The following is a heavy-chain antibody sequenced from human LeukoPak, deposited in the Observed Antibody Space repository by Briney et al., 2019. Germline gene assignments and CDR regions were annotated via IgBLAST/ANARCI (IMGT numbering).Heavy chain of an antibody. J-gene: IGHJ4*02. CDR1: GFTFSSYW. Sequence: GGSLRLSCAASGFTFSSYWMHRVRQVPGKGLVWVSRINIDGSTTTYADSVKGRFTISRDNAKNTLYLQMNSLRAEDTALYYCARVGGPGWYGYWGQGTLVTVSS. CDR3: ARVGGPGWYGY. V-gene: IGHV3-74*03. D-gene: IGHD6-19*01. CDR2: INIDGSTT.